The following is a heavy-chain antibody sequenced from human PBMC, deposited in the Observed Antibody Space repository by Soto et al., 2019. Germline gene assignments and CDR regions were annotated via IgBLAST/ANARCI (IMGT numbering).Heavy chain of an antibody. V-gene: IGHV4-31*03. J-gene: IGHJ6*02. Sequence: SETLSLTCTVSGGSISSGGYYWSWIRQHPGKGLEWIGYIYYSGSTYYNPSLKSRVTISVDTSKNQFSLKLSSVTAADTAVYYCARDSYYYDSSGYYVHYYGMDVWGQGTTVTVSS. CDR3: ARDSYYYDSSGYYVHYYGMDV. CDR2: IYYSGST. CDR1: GGSISSGGYY. D-gene: IGHD3-22*01.